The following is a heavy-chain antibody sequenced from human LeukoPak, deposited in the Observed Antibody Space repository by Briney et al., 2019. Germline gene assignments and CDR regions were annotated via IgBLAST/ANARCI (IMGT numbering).Heavy chain of an antibody. Sequence: GASLKVSCKASGGTFSSYAISWVRQAPGHGLEWMGRIIPIFGTANYAQKFQGRVTITTDESTSTAYMELSSLRSEDTAVYYCARDVSHQGDGGYYFDYWGQGTLVTASS. CDR3: ARDVSHQGDGGYYFDY. J-gene: IGHJ4*02. D-gene: IGHD5-24*01. CDR2: IIPIFGTA. CDR1: GGTFSSYA. V-gene: IGHV1-69*05.